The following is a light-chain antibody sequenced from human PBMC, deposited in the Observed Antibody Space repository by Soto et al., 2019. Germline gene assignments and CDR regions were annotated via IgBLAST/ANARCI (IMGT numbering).Light chain of an antibody. CDR2: EVS. CDR3: TSYTFSSTVV. CDR1: SSDVGGYNY. Sequence: QSVLTQPDAVSGSPGQSITISCPGNSSDVGGYNYVSWYQQHPDKAPKLIIYEVSNRPPVISNRFSGSKSGNTASLTISGLQAEDEADYYCTSYTFSSTVVFGGGTKVTVL. V-gene: IGLV2-14*01. J-gene: IGLJ2*01.